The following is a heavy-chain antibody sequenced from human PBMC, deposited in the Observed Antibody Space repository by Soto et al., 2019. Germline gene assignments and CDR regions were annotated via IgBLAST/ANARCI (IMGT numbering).Heavy chain of an antibody. CDR3: ARWEAVTGLDY. D-gene: IGHD6-19*01. Sequence: HPVGSLRLSCAASGVTFSNSEMSWVRQAPGKGLEWISHISSSGGTTYYADSVKGRFTISRDNANHSLFLQMNSLRVADTAVYYCARWEAVTGLDYWGQGTLVSAST. CDR1: GVTFSNSE. V-gene: IGHV3-48*03. CDR2: ISSSGGTT. J-gene: IGHJ4*02.